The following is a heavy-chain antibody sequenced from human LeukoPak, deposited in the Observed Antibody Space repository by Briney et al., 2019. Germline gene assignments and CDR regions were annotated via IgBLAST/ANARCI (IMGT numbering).Heavy chain of an antibody. J-gene: IGHJ5*02. CDR2: IYYSGST. CDR3: ARGVAAAGPGDPFWFDP. CDR1: GGSISSYY. V-gene: IGHV4-59*01. Sequence: SETLSLTCTVSGGSISSYYWSWIRQPPGKGLGWIGCIYYSGSTNYNPSLKSRVTILVDTSKNQFSLQLSSVTAADTAVYYCARGVAAAGPGDPFWFDPWGQGTLVTVSS. D-gene: IGHD6-13*01.